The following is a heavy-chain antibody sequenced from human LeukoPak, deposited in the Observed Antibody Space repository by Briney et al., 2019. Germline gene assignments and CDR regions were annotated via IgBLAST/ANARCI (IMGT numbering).Heavy chain of an antibody. V-gene: IGHV4-30-4*01. D-gene: IGHD6-19*01. CDR2: IYYSGST. CDR1: GGSISSGDYY. Sequence: SETLSLTCTVSGGSISSGDYYWSWIRQPPGKGLEWIGYIYYSGSTYYNPSLKSRVTISVDTSKNQFSLKLSSVTAADTAVYYCARGVSVAGSLQHWGQGTLVTVSS. CDR3: ARGVSVAGSLQH. J-gene: IGHJ1*01.